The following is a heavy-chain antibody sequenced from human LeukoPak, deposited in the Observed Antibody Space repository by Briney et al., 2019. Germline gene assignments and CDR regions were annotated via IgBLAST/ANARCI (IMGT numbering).Heavy chain of an antibody. CDR2: IDKDGSEK. V-gene: IGHV3-7*01. Sequence: GGSLRLSCAVAGFTFSKYWMRWVRQAPGRGLEWVASIDKDGSEKRYVDSVKGRFTISRDNAKNSLYLQMNSLRAEDTAVYYCARDLYASGSFWGQGTLVTVSS. J-gene: IGHJ4*02. D-gene: IGHD3-10*01. CDR1: GFTFSKYW. CDR3: ARDLYASGSF.